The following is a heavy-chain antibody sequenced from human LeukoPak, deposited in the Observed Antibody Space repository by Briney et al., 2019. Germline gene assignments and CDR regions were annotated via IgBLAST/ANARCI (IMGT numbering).Heavy chain of an antibody. CDR3: ARVGISYTQHDAFDI. D-gene: IGHD4-23*01. CDR1: GNSISSGDNY. CDR2: IYTSGST. J-gene: IGHJ3*02. V-gene: IGHV4-61*02. Sequence: SETLSLTCTVSGNSISSGDNYWSWIRQPAGKGLEWIGRIYTSGSTNYNPSLKSRVTISVDTSKNQLSLKLSSVTATDTAVYYCARVGISYTQHDAFDIWGQGTMVSVSS.